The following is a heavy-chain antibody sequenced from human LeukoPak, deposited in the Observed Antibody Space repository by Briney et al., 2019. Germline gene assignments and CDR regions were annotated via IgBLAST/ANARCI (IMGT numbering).Heavy chain of an antibody. CDR1: GGSISSSSYY. V-gene: IGHV4-61*05. CDR2: IYYSGST. D-gene: IGHD3-10*01. Sequence: SETLSLTCTVSGGSISSSSYYWGWIRQPPGKGLEWIGYIYYSGSTNYNPSLKSRVTISVDTSKNQFSLKLSSVTAADTAVYYCARGVRGYYYYYYGMDVWGQGTTVTVSS. CDR3: ARGVRGYYYYYYGMDV. J-gene: IGHJ6*02.